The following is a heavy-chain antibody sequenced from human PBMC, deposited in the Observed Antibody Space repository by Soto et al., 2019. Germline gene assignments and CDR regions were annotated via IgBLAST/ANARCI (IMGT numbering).Heavy chain of an antibody. Sequence: EVQLVESGGGLVQPGGSLRLSCAASGFTFTNYDMHWVRQVTGKGLEWVSGITTAGDTYYPGSVKGRFTISREKAKNALYLQMNSLSAGDPAVYYCARELYGGSYGMDVWGQGTTVTVSS. D-gene: IGHD2-8*01. CDR2: ITTAGDT. J-gene: IGHJ6*02. CDR3: ARELYGGSYGMDV. V-gene: IGHV3-13*01. CDR1: GFTFTNYD.